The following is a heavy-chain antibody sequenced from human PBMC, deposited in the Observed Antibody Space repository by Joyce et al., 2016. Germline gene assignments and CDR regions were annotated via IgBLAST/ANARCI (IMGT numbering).Heavy chain of an antibody. D-gene: IGHD2-15*01. CDR3: ARAKTVVVAYTLRDGFDV. J-gene: IGHJ3*01. Sequence: QLEESGGTLVHPGGSLRLSCKVSYTLSNKNVMAWVRQAPGKGLELFMAIGASGGGRYYADSVKGRFTVSSDNSKNMIYLEMTSLQIGDTAVYYCARAKTVVVAYTLRDGFDVWGQGTQIAVSS. CDR2: IGASGGGR. CDR1: YTLSNKNV. V-gene: IGHV3-23*04.